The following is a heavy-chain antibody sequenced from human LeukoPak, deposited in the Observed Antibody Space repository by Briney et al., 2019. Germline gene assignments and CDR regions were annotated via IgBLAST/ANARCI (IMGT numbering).Heavy chain of an antibody. CDR3: AKDPGRDGYNYYYYYYMDV. CDR1: GFTFSSYG. Sequence: PGGSLRLSCAASGFTFSSYGMSWVRQAPGKGLEWVSAISGSGGSTYHADSVKGRFTISRDNSKNTLYLQMNSLRAEDTAVYYCAKDPGRDGYNYYYYYYMDVWGKGTTVTVSS. J-gene: IGHJ6*03. V-gene: IGHV3-23*01. D-gene: IGHD5-24*01. CDR2: ISGSGGST.